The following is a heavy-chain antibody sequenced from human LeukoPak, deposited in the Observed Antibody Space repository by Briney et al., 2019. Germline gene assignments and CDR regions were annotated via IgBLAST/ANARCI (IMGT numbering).Heavy chain of an antibody. D-gene: IGHD6-19*01. CDR1: GFTFSSYG. CDR2: IWYDGSNK. J-gene: IGHJ4*02. V-gene: IGHV3-33*06. CDR3: AKGAVAGTFLCDY. Sequence: GGSLRLSCAASGFTFSSYGMHWVRQAPGEGLEWVAVIWYDGSNKYYADSVKGRFTISRDNSKNTLYLQMNSLRAEDTAVYYCAKGAVAGTFLCDYWGQGTLVTVSS.